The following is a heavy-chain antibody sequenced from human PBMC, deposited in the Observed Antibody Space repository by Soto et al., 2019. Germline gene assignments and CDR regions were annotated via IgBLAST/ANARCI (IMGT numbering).Heavy chain of an antibody. D-gene: IGHD3-3*01. J-gene: IGHJ6*03. CDR1: GFTFSSYA. CDR2: ISGSGGST. V-gene: IGHV3-23*01. CDR3: AKDIPESITIFGVVMDV. Sequence: PGGSLRLSCAASGFTFSSYAMIWVRQAPGKGLEWDSAISGSGGSTYYADSVKGRFTISRDNSKNTLYLQMNSLRAEDTAVYYCAKDIPESITIFGVVMDVWGKGTTVTVSS.